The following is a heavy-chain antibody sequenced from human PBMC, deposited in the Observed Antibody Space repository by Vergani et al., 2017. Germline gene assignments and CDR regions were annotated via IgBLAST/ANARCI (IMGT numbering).Heavy chain of an antibody. CDR3: ARVRLRGSEGAFDY. V-gene: IGHV1-2*02. D-gene: IGHD4-17*01. J-gene: IGHJ4*02. Sequence: QVQLVPSGAEVKKPGASVKVSCKASGYTFTSYYMHWVRQAPGQGLEWMGWINPNSGGTNYAQKFQGRVTMTRDTSISTAYMELSRLRSDDTAVYYCARVRLRGSEGAFDYWGQGTLVTVSS. CDR2: INPNSGGT. CDR1: GYTFTSYY.